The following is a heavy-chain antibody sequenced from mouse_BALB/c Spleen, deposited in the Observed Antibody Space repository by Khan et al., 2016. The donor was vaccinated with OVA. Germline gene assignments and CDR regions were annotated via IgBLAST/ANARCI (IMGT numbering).Heavy chain of an antibody. D-gene: IGHD2-14*01. V-gene: IGHV1-4*01. CDR1: GYTFTSYT. J-gene: IGHJ3*01. CDR3: VRDGAYHRNDGWFAY. Sequence: QVQLQQSGAELVRPGASVKMSCKASGYTFTSYTIHWIKKRPGQGLEWIGYINPSNDYTNYNQKFKDKATLTTDKSSTTAYLRLSSLTSDDSAVYNCVRDGAYHRNDGWFAYWGQGTLVTVSA. CDR2: INPSNDYT.